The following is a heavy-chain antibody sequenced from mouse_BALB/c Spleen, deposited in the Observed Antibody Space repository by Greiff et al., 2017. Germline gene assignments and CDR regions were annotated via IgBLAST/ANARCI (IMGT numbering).Heavy chain of an antibody. D-gene: IGHD2-1*01. Sequence: DVKLVESGGGLVQPGGSRKLSCAASGFTFSDYGMAWVRQAPGKGPEWVAFISNLAYSIYYADTVTGRFTISRENAKNTLYLEMSSLRSEDTAMYYCARENYGNPYAMDYWGQGTSVTVSS. CDR3: ARENYGNPYAMDY. V-gene: IGHV5-15*02. J-gene: IGHJ4*01. CDR2: ISNLAYSI. CDR1: GFTFSDYG.